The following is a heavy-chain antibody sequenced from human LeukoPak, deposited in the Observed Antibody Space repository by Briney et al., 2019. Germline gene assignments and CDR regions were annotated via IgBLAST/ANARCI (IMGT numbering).Heavy chain of an antibody. D-gene: IGHD3-22*01. CDR2: IKQDGSQR. V-gene: IGHV3-7*01. CDR1: GFSISSFW. J-gene: IGHJ4*02. CDR3: ARLGDNSGYYDY. Sequence: PGGSLRLSCAASGFSISSFWMSWVRQAPGKGPEWVANIKQDGSQRHYVDSVKGRFTISRDNANNLLYLQMDSLRAEDTAVYYCARLGDNSGYYDYWGQGTLVTVS.